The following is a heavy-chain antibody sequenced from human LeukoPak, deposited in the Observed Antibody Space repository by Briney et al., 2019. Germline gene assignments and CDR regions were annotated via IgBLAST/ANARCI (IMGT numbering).Heavy chain of an antibody. CDR2: INPNSGGT. D-gene: IGHD1-14*01. CDR3: AREVWPRTYYYFYYGMDV. CDR1: GYTFTGYY. V-gene: IGHV1-2*02. J-gene: IGHJ6*02. Sequence: ASVKVSCKASGYTFTGYYMHWGRQAPGQGLEWMGWINPNSGGTNYAQKFQGRVTMTRDTSISTAYMELSRLRSDDTAVYYCAREVWPRTYYYFYYGMDVWGQGTTVTVSS.